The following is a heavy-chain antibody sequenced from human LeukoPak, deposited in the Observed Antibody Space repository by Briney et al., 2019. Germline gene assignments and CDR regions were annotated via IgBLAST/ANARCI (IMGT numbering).Heavy chain of an antibody. D-gene: IGHD6-6*01. J-gene: IGHJ4*02. Sequence: ASVTVSCKASGYTFTGYYMHWVRQAPGQGLEWMGWINPNSGGTNYAQKFQGWVAMTRDTSISTAYMELSRLRSDDTAVYYCARVYSSSSLNFDYWGQGTLVTVSS. CDR1: GYTFTGYY. V-gene: IGHV1-2*04. CDR3: ARVYSSSSLNFDY. CDR2: INPNSGGT.